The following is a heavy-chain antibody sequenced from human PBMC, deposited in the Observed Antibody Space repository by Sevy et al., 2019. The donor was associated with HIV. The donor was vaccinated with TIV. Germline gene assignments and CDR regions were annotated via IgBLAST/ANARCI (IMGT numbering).Heavy chain of an antibody. CDR1: GFDFSRYL. CDR2: IKHDGSST. Sequence: GGSLRLSCAASGFDFSRYLMHWVRQVPGKGLVWVSQIKHDGSSTTYADSVKGRFSVSRDNAKNTLYLQMNGLRAEDTAVYYCAREGVDFWSGPVDFYYGMDVWGQGATVTVS. D-gene: IGHD3-3*01. J-gene: IGHJ6*02. V-gene: IGHV3-74*01. CDR3: AREGVDFWSGPVDFYYGMDV.